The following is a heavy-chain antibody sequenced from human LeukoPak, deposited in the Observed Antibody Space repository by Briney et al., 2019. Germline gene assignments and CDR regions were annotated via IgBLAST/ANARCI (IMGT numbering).Heavy chain of an antibody. J-gene: IGHJ4*02. Sequence: GASVKASCKASGYTFTGYYMHWVRQAPGQGLEWMGWINPNSGGTNYAQKFQGRVTMTRDMSTSTVYMELSSLRSEDTAVYYCARVFSHYGDYGTLFDYWGQGTLVTVSS. D-gene: IGHD4-17*01. CDR3: ARVFSHYGDYGTLFDY. CDR1: GYTFTGYY. CDR2: INPNSGGT. V-gene: IGHV1-2*02.